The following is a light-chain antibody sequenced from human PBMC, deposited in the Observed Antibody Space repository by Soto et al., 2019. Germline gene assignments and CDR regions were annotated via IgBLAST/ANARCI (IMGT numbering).Light chain of an antibody. Sequence: DIQMAKSQSSLCASLEDPVSIPSGAIQRIGPFLNWYQQSPGKAPKLLIYAASSLQTGVPSRFSGSGSGTVFTLTIGSLQPEDFATYYCQQSYSIPRTFGQGTKVEV. CDR1: QRIGPF. J-gene: IGKJ1*01. CDR2: AAS. V-gene: IGKV1-39*01. CDR3: QQSYSIPRT.